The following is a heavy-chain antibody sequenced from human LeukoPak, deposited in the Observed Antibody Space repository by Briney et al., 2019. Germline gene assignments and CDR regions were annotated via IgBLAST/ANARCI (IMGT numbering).Heavy chain of an antibody. CDR1: GGSITSSDYY. V-gene: IGHV4-39*01. CDR2: ISYSGST. D-gene: IGHD3-22*01. J-gene: IGHJ4*02. Sequence: SETLSLTCNVSGGSITSSDYYWGWLRQSPEMGLEWIGTISYSGSTNYNPSLKSRVTISVDTSKNLFSLKLSSVTAADTAVYYCARHSRAVIKGTSFDYWGQGTLVTVSS. CDR3: ARHSRAVIKGTSFDY.